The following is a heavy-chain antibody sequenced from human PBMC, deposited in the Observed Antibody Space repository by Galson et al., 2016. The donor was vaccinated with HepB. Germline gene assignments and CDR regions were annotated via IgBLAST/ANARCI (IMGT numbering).Heavy chain of an antibody. CDR3: ARHERSGEPITPTGDF. Sequence: SETLSLTCTVSDGSIATNTYYRGWIRQPPGRGLEWIGSIYYGESPSYTPSLKSRATISIDTSKTHFSLKLTSVTAADTAIYYCARHERSGEPITPTGDFWGQRILLTVPS. V-gene: IGHV4-39*01. D-gene: IGHD1-1*01. J-gene: IGHJ4*02. CDR1: DGSIATNTYY. CDR2: IYYGESP.